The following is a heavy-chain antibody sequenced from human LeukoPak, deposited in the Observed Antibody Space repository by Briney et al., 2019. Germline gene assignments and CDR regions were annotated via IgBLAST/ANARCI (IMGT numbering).Heavy chain of an antibody. CDR2: ISGSGGST. Sequence: GGSLRLSCAASGFTFSSYAMSWVRQAPGKGLEWVSAISGSGGSTYYADSVKGRFTISRDNSKNTLYLHMNSLRAEDTAVYYCAKDQLRYFDWPKELDYWGQGTLVTVSS. J-gene: IGHJ4*02. D-gene: IGHD3-9*01. CDR3: AKDQLRYFDWPKELDY. CDR1: GFTFSSYA. V-gene: IGHV3-23*01.